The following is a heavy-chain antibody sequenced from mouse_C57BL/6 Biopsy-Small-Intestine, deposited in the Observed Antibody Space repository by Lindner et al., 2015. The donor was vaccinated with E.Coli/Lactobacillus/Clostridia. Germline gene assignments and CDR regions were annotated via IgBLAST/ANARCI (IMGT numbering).Heavy chain of an antibody. D-gene: IGHD2-12*01. CDR3: ARRAYSYFTYDYFDY. V-gene: IGHV1-69*02. J-gene: IGHJ2*01. CDR1: GYTFTNNW. CDR2: IDPSDSYT. Sequence: VQLQESGAELVKPGASVKLSCKASGYTFTNNWIHWVKQRPGQGLEWIGEIDPSDSYTYYNQKFKGKATLTADKSSSTAYMQLSSLTSEDSAVYYCARRAYSYFTYDYFDYWGQGTTLTVSS.